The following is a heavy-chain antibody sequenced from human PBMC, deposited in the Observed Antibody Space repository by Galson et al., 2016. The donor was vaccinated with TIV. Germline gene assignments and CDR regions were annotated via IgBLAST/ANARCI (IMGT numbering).Heavy chain of an antibody. Sequence: SVKVSCKASGVTFSSHGFTWVRQAPGQGLEWMGGIIPMLGIPKYAQTFQGRVTITADESTTTPYLEVSSSRFDDTAVYFCARRLGAGGVAFFGLGVWGQGTTVTVSS. CDR1: GVTFSSHG. J-gene: IGHJ6*02. V-gene: IGHV1-69*10. CDR3: ARRLGAGGVAFFGLGV. D-gene: IGHD1-26*01. CDR2: IIPMLGIP.